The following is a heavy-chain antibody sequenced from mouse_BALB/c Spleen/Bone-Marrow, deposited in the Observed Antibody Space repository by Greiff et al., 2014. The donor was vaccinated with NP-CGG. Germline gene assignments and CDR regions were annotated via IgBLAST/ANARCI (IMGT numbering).Heavy chain of an antibody. CDR1: GYTFSSYW. D-gene: IGHD2-1*01. Sequence: QVQLKESGAELMKPGASVKISCKATGYTFSSYWIEWVKQRPGHGLEWIGEILPGSDTSNYNEKFKGKATFTADASSNTAHMQLSSLTSEDSAVYYCARGLYGNYGEWGRGTSVAVFS. CDR3: ARGLYGNYGE. J-gene: IGHJ4*01. CDR2: ILPGSDTS. V-gene: IGHV1-9*01.